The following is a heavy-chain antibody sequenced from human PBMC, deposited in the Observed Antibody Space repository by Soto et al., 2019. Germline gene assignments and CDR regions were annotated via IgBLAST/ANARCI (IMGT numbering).Heavy chain of an antibody. Sequence: LRLSCAASGFTFSSYGMHWVRQAPGKGLEWVAVIWYDGSNKYYADSVKGRFTISRDNAKNSLYLQMNSLRAEDTAVYYCARVFSGYDRHTQYYYYYYMDVWGKGTTVTVSS. J-gene: IGHJ6*03. CDR3: ARVFSGYDRHTQYYYYYYMDV. CDR2: IWYDGSNK. D-gene: IGHD5-12*01. V-gene: IGHV3-33*03. CDR1: GFTFSSYG.